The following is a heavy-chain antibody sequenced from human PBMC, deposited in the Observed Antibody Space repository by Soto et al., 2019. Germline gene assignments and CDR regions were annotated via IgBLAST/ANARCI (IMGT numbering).Heavy chain of an antibody. CDR3: ARERVLSSGGVEP. CDR2: IYFTGSA. CDR1: GDSITSGGYY. V-gene: IGHV4-31*03. D-gene: IGHD3-22*01. J-gene: IGHJ5*02. Sequence: QVQLRESGPGLVKPSQALSLVCSVSGDSITSGGYYWTWLRKRPGKGPEWIGYIYFTGSAYYNPSIKIGRRMGVDKPKNLYALRLGTVTAADTAFYYSARERVLSSGGVEPLHQGALVTVSS.